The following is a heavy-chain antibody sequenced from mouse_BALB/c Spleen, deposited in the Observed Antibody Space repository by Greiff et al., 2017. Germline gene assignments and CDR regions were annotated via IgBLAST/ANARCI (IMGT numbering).Heavy chain of an antibody. CDR3: TRRGNSIYYAMDY. Sequence: EVKVEESGGGLVQPGGSMKLSCVASGFTFSNYWMNWVRQSPEKGLEWVAEIRLKSNNYATHYAESVKGRFTISRDDSKSSVYLQMNNLRAEDTGIYYCTRRGNSIYYAMDYWGQGTSVTVSS. D-gene: IGHD2-1*01. V-gene: IGHV6-6*02. CDR2: IRLKSNNYAT. CDR1: GFTFSNYW. J-gene: IGHJ4*01.